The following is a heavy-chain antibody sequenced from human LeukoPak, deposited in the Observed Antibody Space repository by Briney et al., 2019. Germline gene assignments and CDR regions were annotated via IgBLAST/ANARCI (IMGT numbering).Heavy chain of an antibody. J-gene: IGHJ3*02. CDR2: INPNSGGT. CDR3: ARDLPTIPKLLWFGEARDDAFDI. D-gene: IGHD3-10*01. CDR1: GYTLTGYY. Sequence: ASVKVSCKASGYTLTGYYMYWVRRAPGQGLEWMGWINPNSGGTNYAQKFQGRVTMTRDTSISTAYMELSRLRSDDTAVYYCARDLPTIPKLLWFGEARDDAFDIWGQGTMVTVSS. V-gene: IGHV1-2*02.